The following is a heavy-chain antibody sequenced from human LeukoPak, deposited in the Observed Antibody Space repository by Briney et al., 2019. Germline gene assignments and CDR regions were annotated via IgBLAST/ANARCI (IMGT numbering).Heavy chain of an antibody. D-gene: IGHD2-15*01. CDR3: AREIGYCSGGSCYFGY. V-gene: IGHV4-59*12. J-gene: IGHJ4*02. CDR2: IDHGGST. CDR1: GGSFSSYY. Sequence: PSETLSLTCTVSGGSFSSYYRTWIRQPPGKGLEWIGYIDHGGSTYYNPSLKSRVTISVDTSKNQFSLNLSSVTAADTAVYYCAREIGYCSGGSCYFGYWGQGTLVTVFS.